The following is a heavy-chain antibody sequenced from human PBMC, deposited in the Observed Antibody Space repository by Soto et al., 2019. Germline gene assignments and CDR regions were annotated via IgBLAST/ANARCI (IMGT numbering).Heavy chain of an antibody. CDR3: ARKNYYSGMDV. V-gene: IGHV1-18*01. J-gene: IGHJ6*02. CDR2: ISAYNGNT. Sequence: ASVKVSCKASGYTFTSYFITWVRQAPGQGLEWMGWISAYNGNTNYAQMIQGRVTMTTDTSTATAYVEMRSLGSDDTAVYYCARKNYYSGMDVWGQGTKVTVSS. CDR1: GYTFTSYF.